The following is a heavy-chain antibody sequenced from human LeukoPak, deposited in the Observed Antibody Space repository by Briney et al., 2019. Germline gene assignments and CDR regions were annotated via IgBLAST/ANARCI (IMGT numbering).Heavy chain of an antibody. Sequence: SETLSLTCTVSGGSISSGSYYWSWIRQPAGKGLEWIGRIYTSGSTNYNPSLKSRVTISVDTSKNQFSLKLSSVTAADTAVYYCARDTTTSVAFDIWGQGTMVTVSS. CDR3: ARDTTTSVAFDI. V-gene: IGHV4-61*02. CDR2: IYTSGST. CDR1: GGSISSGSYY. J-gene: IGHJ3*02. D-gene: IGHD4-17*01.